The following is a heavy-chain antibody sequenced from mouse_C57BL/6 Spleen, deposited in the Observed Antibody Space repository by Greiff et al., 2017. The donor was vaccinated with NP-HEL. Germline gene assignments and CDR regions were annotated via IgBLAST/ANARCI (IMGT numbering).Heavy chain of an antibody. V-gene: IGHV1-15*01. CDR3: TRERVYYGSSYEKGFAY. CDR1: GYTFTDYE. CDR2: IDPETGGT. J-gene: IGHJ3*01. Sequence: QVKLQQSGAELVRPGASVTLSCKASGYTFTDYEMHWVKQTPVHGLEWIGAIDPETGGTAYNQKFKGKAILTADKSSSTAYMELRSLTSEDSAVYYCTRERVYYGSSYEKGFAYWGQGTLVTVSA. D-gene: IGHD1-1*01.